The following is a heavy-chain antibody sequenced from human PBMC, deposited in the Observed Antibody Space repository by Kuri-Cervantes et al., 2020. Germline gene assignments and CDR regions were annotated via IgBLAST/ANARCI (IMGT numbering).Heavy chain of an antibody. CDR3: VKDHTYSGNSGPID. V-gene: IGHV3-30*18. CDR1: GFIFSSYW. J-gene: IGHJ4*02. CDR2: MSYDGTKK. Sequence: GESLKISCAASGFIFSSYWMHWVRQTPGRGLEWVAVMSYDGTKKYYADSVKGRFTISRDNSKNTLYLQMNSLRAEDTAVYHCVKDHTYSGNSGPIDWGQGTLVTVSS. D-gene: IGHD4-23*01.